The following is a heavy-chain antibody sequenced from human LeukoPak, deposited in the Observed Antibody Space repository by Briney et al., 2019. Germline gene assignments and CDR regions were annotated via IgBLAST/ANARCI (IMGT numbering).Heavy chain of an antibody. D-gene: IGHD3-10*01. CDR3: AKEGNRWLEFGNWFDP. Sequence: GGSLRLSCAASGFTFSSYAMSWVRQAPGKGLEWVSAISGSGGSTYYADSVKGRFTISRDNSKSTLYLQMNSLRAEDTAVYYCAKEGNRWLEFGNWFDPWGQGTLVTVSS. V-gene: IGHV3-23*01. CDR1: GFTFSSYA. J-gene: IGHJ5*02. CDR2: ISGSGGST.